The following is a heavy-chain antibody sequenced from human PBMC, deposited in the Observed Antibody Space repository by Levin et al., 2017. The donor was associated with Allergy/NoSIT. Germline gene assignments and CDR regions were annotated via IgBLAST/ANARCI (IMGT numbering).Heavy chain of an antibody. Sequence: SSETLSLTCTVSGGSLGSSHWSWVRQPPGRPLEWIGFMSSTGPSNYNSSLKSRVTISTDNAKNQISLRLTSVTVADTAVYFCARDPFNSRFRHFDLWGRGTLVTVSS. CDR2: MSSTGPS. D-gene: IGHD6-13*01. V-gene: IGHV4-59*01. CDR3: ARDPFNSRFRHFDL. J-gene: IGHJ2*01. CDR1: GGSLGSSH.